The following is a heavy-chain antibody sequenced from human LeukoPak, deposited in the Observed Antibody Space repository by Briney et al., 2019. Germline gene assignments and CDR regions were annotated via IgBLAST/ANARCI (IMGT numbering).Heavy chain of an antibody. Sequence: SETLSLTCAVYGGSFSGYYWSWIRQPPGKGLEWIGEINHSGSTNYNPSLKSRVTISVDTSKNQFSLKLSSVTAADTAVYYCARAPMSWPVDYWGQGTLVTVSS. J-gene: IGHJ4*02. CDR1: GGSFSGYY. V-gene: IGHV4-34*01. CDR2: INHSGST. D-gene: IGHD3-10*02. CDR3: ARAPMSWPVDY.